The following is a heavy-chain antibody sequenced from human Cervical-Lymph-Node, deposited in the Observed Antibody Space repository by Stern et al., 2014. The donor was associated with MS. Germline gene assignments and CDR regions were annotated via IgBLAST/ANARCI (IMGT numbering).Heavy chain of an antibody. D-gene: IGHD1-26*01. CDR1: GGTFSSYA. J-gene: IGHJ6*02. V-gene: IGHV1-69*01. CDR3: ARGELKEGLVRGMDV. Sequence: VQLVESGAEVKKPGASVKVSCKASGGTFSSYAISWVRQAPGQGLEWMGGINTSFGTANYEQTSQGRVTINADDTQSTTSMELSSLRSEDTAVYYCARGELKEGLVRGMDVWGQGTTVTVSS. CDR2: INTSFGTA.